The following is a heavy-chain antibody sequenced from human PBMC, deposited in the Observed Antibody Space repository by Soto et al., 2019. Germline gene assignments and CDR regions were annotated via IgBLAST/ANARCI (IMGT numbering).Heavy chain of an antibody. CDR2: IYYSGTT. CDR3: ARGRYLGMVTT. Sequence: QVQLQESGPGLVKPSETLSLTCTVSGGSISSYYWSWIRQLPGKGLEWIGYIYYSGTTNYNPSLKSRVTISVYTSKNQFSLKLSSVTAADTAVYYCARGRYLGMVTTWRQGTLLTVSA. D-gene: IGHD5-18*01. J-gene: IGHJ5*02. CDR1: GGSISSYY. V-gene: IGHV4-59*01.